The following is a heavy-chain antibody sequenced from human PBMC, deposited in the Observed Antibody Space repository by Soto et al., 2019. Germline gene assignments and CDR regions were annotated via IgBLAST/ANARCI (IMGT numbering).Heavy chain of an antibody. CDR1: GGSISSGGYY. CDR3: ARYSNLYYYYYGMDV. CDR2: IYYSGST. J-gene: IGHJ6*02. V-gene: IGHV4-31*03. D-gene: IGHD4-4*01. Sequence: QVQLQESGPGLVKPSQTLSITCTVSGGSISSGGYYWSWIRQHPGKGLEWIGYIYYSGSTYYNPSLKSRVTISVDTSKNQCSLKLSSVTAADTAVYYCARYSNLYYYYYGMDVWGQGTTVTVSS.